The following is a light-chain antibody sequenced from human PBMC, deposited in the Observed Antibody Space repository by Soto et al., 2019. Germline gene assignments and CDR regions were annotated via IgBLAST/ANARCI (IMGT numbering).Light chain of an antibody. CDR1: SSNIGRNT. CDR3: AAWDDSLNGVV. Sequence: QSVVTQPPSASGTPGQRVTIACSGSSSNIGRNTVHWYQQLPGTTPKLLIYSNDQWPSGVPDRFSGSKSGSSASLAISGLQSEDEADYYCAAWDDSLNGVVFGGGTQLTVL. J-gene: IGLJ2*01. CDR2: SND. V-gene: IGLV1-44*01.